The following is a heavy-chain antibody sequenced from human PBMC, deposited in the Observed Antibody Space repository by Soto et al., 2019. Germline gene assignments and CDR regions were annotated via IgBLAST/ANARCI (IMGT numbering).Heavy chain of an antibody. CDR1: GFTFGSYG. D-gene: IGHD2-2*01. J-gene: IGHJ5*02. V-gene: IGHV3-30*18. CDR2: ISYDGSNK. Sequence: LRLSCAASGFTFGSYGMHWVRQAPGKGLEWVAVISYDGSNKYYADSVKGRFTISRDNSKNTLYLQMNSLRAEDTAVYYCAKSGYCSSTSCPRGNWFDPWGQGTLVTVSS. CDR3: AKSGYCSSTSCPRGNWFDP.